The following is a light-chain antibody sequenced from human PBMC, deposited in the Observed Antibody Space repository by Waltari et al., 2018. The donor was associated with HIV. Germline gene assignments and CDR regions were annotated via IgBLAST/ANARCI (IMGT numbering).Light chain of an antibody. J-gene: IGLJ3*02. V-gene: IGLV3-19*01. CDR3: NSRDTTGHWF. CDR1: SVRTYY. CDR2: GKN. Sequence: SSELAQDPAVSVALGQTVRITCHGDSVRTYYASWYQQKPGQAPVLVFYGKNNRPSGIPDRFSGSSSGDTASLTITGAQAEDEADYYCNSRDTTGHWFFGGETKVTVL.